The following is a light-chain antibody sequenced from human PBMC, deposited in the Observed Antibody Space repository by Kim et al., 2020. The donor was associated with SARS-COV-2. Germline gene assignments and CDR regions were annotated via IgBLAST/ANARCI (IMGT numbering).Light chain of an antibody. Sequence: DIQMTQSPSSLSASVGDRVTITCRASQSISNYLNWYQQKPGKAPKLLIHAASTLQSGVPSRFSGSGSGTDFTLTISSLQPEDFATYFCHRDEIFGQGTKLEI. CDR2: AAS. CDR3: HRDEI. V-gene: IGKV1-39*01. CDR1: QSISNY. J-gene: IGKJ2*01.